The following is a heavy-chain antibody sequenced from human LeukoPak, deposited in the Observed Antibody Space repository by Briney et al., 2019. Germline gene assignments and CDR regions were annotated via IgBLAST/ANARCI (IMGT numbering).Heavy chain of an antibody. V-gene: IGHV1-69*05. CDR1: GYTFTSYV. D-gene: IGHD6-13*01. CDR2: IIPIFGTA. J-gene: IGHJ4*02. CDR3: ARDLLGSIAAAANFDY. Sequence: ASVKVSCKASGYTFTSYVISWVRQAPGHGLEWMGRIIPIFGTANYAQKFQGRVTITTDESTSTAYMELSSLRSEDTAVYYCARDLLGSIAAAANFDYWGQGTLVTVSS.